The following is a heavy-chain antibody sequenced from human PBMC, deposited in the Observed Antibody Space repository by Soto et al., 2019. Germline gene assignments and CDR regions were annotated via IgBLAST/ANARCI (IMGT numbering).Heavy chain of an antibody. V-gene: IGHV1-69*06. D-gene: IGHD7-27*01. CDR3: ASRARRTGDDEFDY. J-gene: IGHJ4*02. Sequence: GASVKVSCKASGGTFSSYAISWVRQAPGQGLEWMGGIIPIFGTANYAQKFQGRVTITADKSTSTAYMELSSLRSEDTAVYYCASRARRTGDDEFDYWGQGTLVTVSS. CDR1: GGTFSSYA. CDR2: IIPIFGTA.